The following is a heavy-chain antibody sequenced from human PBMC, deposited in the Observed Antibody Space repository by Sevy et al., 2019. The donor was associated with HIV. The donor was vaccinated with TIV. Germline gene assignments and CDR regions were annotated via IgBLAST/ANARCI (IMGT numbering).Heavy chain of an antibody. Sequence: GESLKISCAGSGFTFSSYWKGWVRQAPGKGLEWVANIKQDGSEKFYVDSVKGRFTISRDNAKNSLYLQMSSLRADDTALYYCAREDRGWDYYYGLDLWGQGTTVTVSS. D-gene: IGHD6-19*01. CDR1: GFTFSSYW. V-gene: IGHV3-7*01. CDR3: AREDRGWDYYYGLDL. J-gene: IGHJ6*02. CDR2: IKQDGSEK.